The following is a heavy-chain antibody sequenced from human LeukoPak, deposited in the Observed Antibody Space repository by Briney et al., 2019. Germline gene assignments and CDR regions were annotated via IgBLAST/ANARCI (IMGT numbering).Heavy chain of an antibody. V-gene: IGHV1-46*01. D-gene: IGHD6-19*01. CDR2: INPSGGST. J-gene: IGHJ3*02. CDR1: GYTFTSYY. Sequence: GASVKVSCKASGYTFTSYYMHWVRQASGQGLEWMGIINPSGGSTSYAQKFQGRVTMTRDTSTSTVYMELSSLRSEDTAVYYCARGPRPDSSGWYTGGAFDIWGQGTMVTVSS. CDR3: ARGPRPDSSGWYTGGAFDI.